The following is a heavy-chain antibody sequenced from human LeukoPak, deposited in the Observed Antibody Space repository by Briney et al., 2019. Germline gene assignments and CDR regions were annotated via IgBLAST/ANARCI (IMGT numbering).Heavy chain of an antibody. CDR1: GFTFSYYN. V-gene: IGHV3-21*01. D-gene: IGHD5-24*01. J-gene: IGHJ4*02. CDR3: AKGHGTATIPSDF. CDR2: ITTSSSYI. Sequence: PGGSLRLSCAASGFTFSYYNMNWVRQAPGKGLEWVSSITTSSSYIYYADSVKGRFTISRDNAQSTLYLQMNSLRAEDTAVYYCAKGHGTATIPSDFWGQGTLVTVSS.